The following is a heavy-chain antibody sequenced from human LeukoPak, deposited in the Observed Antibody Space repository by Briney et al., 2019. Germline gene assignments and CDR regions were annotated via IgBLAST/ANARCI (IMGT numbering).Heavy chain of an antibody. J-gene: IGHJ6*03. CDR2: IKSKTDGGTT. D-gene: IGHD3-3*01. CDR1: GFTFSNAW. V-gene: IGHV3-15*01. Sequence: GGSLRLSXAASGFTFSNAWMSWVRQAPGKGLEWVGRIKSKTDGGTTDYAAPVKGRFTISRDDSKNTLYLQMNSLKTEDTAVYYCTTAPVESYYYYYMDVWGKGTTVTVSS. CDR3: TTAPVESYYYYYMDV.